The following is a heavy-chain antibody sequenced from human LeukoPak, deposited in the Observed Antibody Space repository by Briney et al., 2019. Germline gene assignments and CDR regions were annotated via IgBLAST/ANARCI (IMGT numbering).Heavy chain of an antibody. D-gene: IGHD1-26*01. CDR1: GGTFSSYA. V-gene: IGHV1-69*05. CDR2: IIPIFGTA. CDR3: ARGSGSYTFDY. J-gene: IGHJ4*02. Sequence: EASVKVSCKASGGTFSSYAISWLRQAPGQGLEWMGWIIPIFGTANYAQKFQGRVTITTDESTSTAYMELSSLRSEDTAVYYCARGSGSYTFDYWGQGTLVTVSS.